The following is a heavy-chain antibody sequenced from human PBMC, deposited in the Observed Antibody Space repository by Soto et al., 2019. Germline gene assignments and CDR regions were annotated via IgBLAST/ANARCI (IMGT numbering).Heavy chain of an antibody. Sequence: GGSLRLSCAASGFTFSSYGMHWFRQAPGKGLEWVAVISYDGSNKYYADSVKGRFTISRDNSKNTLYLQMNSLRAEDTAVYYCANSGYCSGGSCYWGQGTLVTVSS. J-gene: IGHJ4*02. CDR1: GFTFSSYG. CDR2: ISYDGSNK. V-gene: IGHV3-30*18. D-gene: IGHD2-15*01. CDR3: ANSGYCSGGSCY.